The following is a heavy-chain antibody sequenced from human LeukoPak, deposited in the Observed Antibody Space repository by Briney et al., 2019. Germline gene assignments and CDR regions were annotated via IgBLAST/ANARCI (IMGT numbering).Heavy chain of an antibody. CDR1: GFTFSSYS. D-gene: IGHD3-16*01. Sequence: GGSLRLSCAASGFTFSSYSMNWIRQAPGKGLEWVSYISSSSGTIYYADSVKGRFTISRDNAKNSLYLQMNSLRAGDTAVYYCARDPSGGTRHDFWGQGTLVTVSS. CDR2: ISSSSGTI. J-gene: IGHJ4*02. V-gene: IGHV3-48*01. CDR3: ARDPSGGTRHDF.